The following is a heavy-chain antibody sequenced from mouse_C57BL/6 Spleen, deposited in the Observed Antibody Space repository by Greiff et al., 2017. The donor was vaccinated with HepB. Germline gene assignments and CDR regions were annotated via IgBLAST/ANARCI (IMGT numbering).Heavy chain of an antibody. D-gene: IGHD2-3*01. V-gene: IGHV5-16*01. CDR3: ARDRGYDPRRGYFDV. J-gene: IGHJ1*03. CDR2: INYDGSST. Sequence: EVKLMESEGGLVQPGSSMKLSCTASGFTFSDYYMAWVRQVPEKGLEWVANINYDGSSTYYLDSLKSRFIISRDNAKNILYLQMSSLKSEDTATYYCARDRGYDPRRGYFDVWGTGTTVTVSS. CDR1: GFTFSDYY.